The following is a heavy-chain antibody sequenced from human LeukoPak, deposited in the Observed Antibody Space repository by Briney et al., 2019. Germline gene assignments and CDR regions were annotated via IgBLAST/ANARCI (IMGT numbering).Heavy chain of an antibody. Sequence: ASVKVSCKASGYTFTSYVMHWVRQAPGQRLEWMGWINAGNGNTKYSQKFQDRVTITRDTSASTAYMELSSLRSDDTAVYYCARNSYGPPFGVVTVFDYWGQGTLVTVSS. D-gene: IGHD3-3*01. J-gene: IGHJ4*02. CDR1: GYTFTSYV. CDR2: INAGNGNT. V-gene: IGHV1-3*01. CDR3: ARNSYGPPFGVVTVFDY.